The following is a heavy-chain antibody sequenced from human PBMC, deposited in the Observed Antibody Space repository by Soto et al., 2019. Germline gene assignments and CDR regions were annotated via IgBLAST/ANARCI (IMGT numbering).Heavy chain of an antibody. CDR3: TTDTTVTTADKRFDP. J-gene: IGHJ5*02. V-gene: IGHV3-15*01. CDR1: GFAFSNAW. D-gene: IGHD4-17*01. CDR2: IKSKTDGGTT. Sequence: GGSLRLSCAASGFAFSNAWMSWVRQAPGKGLEWVGRIKSKTDGGTTDYAAPVKGRFTISRDDSKNTLYLQMNSLKTEDTAVYYCTTDTTVTTADKRFDPWGQGTLVTVSS.